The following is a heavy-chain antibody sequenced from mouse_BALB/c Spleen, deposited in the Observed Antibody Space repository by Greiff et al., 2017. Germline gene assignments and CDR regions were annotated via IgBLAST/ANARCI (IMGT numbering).Heavy chain of an antibody. D-gene: IGHD1-1*01. CDR3: KCYYGSSYVDY. CDR2: IDPENGDT. J-gene: IGHJ2*01. CDR1: GFNITDYY. V-gene: IGHV14-4*02. Sequence: EVKLMESGAELVRPGASVKLSCTASGFNITDYYMHWVKQRPEQGLEWIGWIDPENGDTEYAPKFQGKATMTADTSSNTAYLQLSSLTSEDTAVYYCKCYYGSSYVDYWGQGTTLTVSA.